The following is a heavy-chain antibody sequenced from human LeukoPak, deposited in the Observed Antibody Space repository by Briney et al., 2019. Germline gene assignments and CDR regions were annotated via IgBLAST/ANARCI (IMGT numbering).Heavy chain of an antibody. CDR1: GFTFDDYA. CDR3: AKGLKYYYDSSGYQIDAFDI. V-gene: IGHV3-9*03. D-gene: IGHD3-22*01. CDR2: ISWNSGSI. Sequence: GRSLRLSCAASGFTFDDYAMHWVRQAPGKGLEWASGISWNSGSIGYADSVEGRFTISRDNAKNSLYLQMNSLRAEDMALYYCAKGLKYYYDSSGYQIDAFDIWGQGTMVTVSS. J-gene: IGHJ3*02.